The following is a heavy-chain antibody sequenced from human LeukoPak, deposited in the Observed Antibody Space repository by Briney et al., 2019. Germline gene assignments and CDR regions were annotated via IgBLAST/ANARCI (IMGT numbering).Heavy chain of an antibody. CDR2: INHSGST. D-gene: IGHD2-2*01. J-gene: IGHJ4*02. Sequence: SETLSLTCTVSGGSISSSSYYWSWIRQPPGKGLEWIGEINHSGSTNYNPSLKSRVTISVDTSKNQFSLKLSSVTAADTAVYYCARGGGIVVVPARPSSRRRFDYRGQGTLVTVSS. V-gene: IGHV4-39*07. CDR3: ARGGGIVVVPARPSSRRRFDY. CDR1: GGSISSSSYY.